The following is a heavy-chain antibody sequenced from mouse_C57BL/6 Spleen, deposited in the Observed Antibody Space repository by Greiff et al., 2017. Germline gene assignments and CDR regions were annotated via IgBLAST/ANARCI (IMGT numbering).Heavy chain of an antibody. J-gene: IGHJ4*01. CDR1: GYTFTDYY. CDR3: AREELGEDY. CDR2: INPNNGGT. Sequence: VQLQQSGPELVKPGASVKISCKASGYTFTDYYMDWVKQSRGKSLEWIGDINPNNGGTSYNVKFKGKATWTVDKSSSTAYMELRSLTSEDSAVYYCAREELGEDYWGQGASVTVSS. V-gene: IGHV1-26*01. D-gene: IGHD3-3*01.